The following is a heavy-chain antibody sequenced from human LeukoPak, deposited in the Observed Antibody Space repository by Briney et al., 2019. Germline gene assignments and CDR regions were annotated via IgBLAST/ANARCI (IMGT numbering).Heavy chain of an antibody. D-gene: IGHD2-15*01. CDR3: ARVLDSSSSRYQAFPY. CDR2: TKQDGSEK. CDR1: GFPFSRYW. Sequence: PGGSLRLPCAASGFPFSRYWMTWVRQAPGKGLECVANTKQDGSEKYYVDSVKGRFTIFRDNAKNSLYLQMNSLRAEDTAVYYCARVLDSSSSRYQAFPYWGQGTLVTVSS. V-gene: IGHV3-7*01. J-gene: IGHJ4*02.